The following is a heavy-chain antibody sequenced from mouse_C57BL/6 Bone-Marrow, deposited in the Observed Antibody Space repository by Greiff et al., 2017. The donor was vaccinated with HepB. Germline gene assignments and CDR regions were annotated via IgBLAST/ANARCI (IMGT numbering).Heavy chain of an antibody. CDR3: ARGALLLRFDY. V-gene: IGHV5-17*01. D-gene: IGHD1-1*01. CDR2: ISSGSSTI. J-gene: IGHJ2*01. CDR1: GFTFSDYG. Sequence: DVKLVESGGGLVKPGGSLKLSCAASGFTFSDYGMHWVRQAPEKGLEWVAYISSGSSTIYYADTVKGRFTISRDNAKNTLFLQMTSLRSEDTAMYYCARGALLLRFDYWGQGTTLTVSS.